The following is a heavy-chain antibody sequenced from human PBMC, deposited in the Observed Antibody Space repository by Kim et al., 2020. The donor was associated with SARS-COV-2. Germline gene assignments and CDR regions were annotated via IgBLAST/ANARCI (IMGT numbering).Heavy chain of an antibody. D-gene: IGHD3-10*01. Sequence: GGSLRLSCAASGFTFSSYAMSWVRQAPGKGLEWVSAISGSGGSTYYADSVKGRFTISRDNSKNTLYLQMNSLRAEDTAVYYCAKDGKQGSGSYYLSWFDPWGQGTLVTVSS. CDR2: ISGSGGST. CDR1: GFTFSSYA. J-gene: IGHJ5*02. CDR3: AKDGKQGSGSYYLSWFDP. V-gene: IGHV3-23*01.